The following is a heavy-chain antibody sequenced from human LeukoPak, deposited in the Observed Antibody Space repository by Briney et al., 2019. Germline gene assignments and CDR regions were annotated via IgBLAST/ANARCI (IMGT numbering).Heavy chain of an antibody. Sequence: GGSLRLSCAASGFTFSSYSMNWVRQAPGKGLEWVSSIRNSRSNKYYADSVKGRFTISRDNAKNSLYLQMNSLKAESTAVYYWASTQWVQLWAQQRGDCYYMDDWGQGTTVTVSS. V-gene: IGHV3-21*01. D-gene: IGHD5-18*01. CDR3: ASTQWVQLWAQQRGDCYYMDD. CDR2: IRNSRSNK. J-gene: IGHJ6*03. CDR1: GFTFSSYS.